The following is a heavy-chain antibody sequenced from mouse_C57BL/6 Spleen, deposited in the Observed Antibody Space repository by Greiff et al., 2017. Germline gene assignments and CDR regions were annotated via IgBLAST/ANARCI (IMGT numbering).Heavy chain of an antibody. Sequence: EVKLMESGPGLVKPSQSLSLTCSVTGYSITSGYYWNWIRQFPGNNLEWMGYISYDGSNNYNPSLKNRISITRDTSKNQFFLKLNSVTTEDTATYYCARTYYYGRENYFDYWGQGTTLTVSS. D-gene: IGHD1-1*01. V-gene: IGHV3-6*01. CDR1: GYSITSGYY. J-gene: IGHJ2*01. CDR3: ARTYYYGRENYFDY. CDR2: ISYDGSN.